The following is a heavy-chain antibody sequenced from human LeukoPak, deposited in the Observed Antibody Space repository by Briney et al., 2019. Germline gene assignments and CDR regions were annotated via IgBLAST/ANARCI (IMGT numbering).Heavy chain of an antibody. CDR3: ARAVDDILTGYHYDVYYMDV. Sequence: PSETLSLTCTVSGGSISSSSYYWGWIRQPPGTGLEWLGYIYYSGSTNYNPSLKSRVTISVDTSKNQFSLKLSSVTAADTAVYYCARAVDDILTGYHYDVYYMDVWGKGTTVTVSS. CDR1: GGSISSSSYY. V-gene: IGHV4-61*05. D-gene: IGHD3-9*01. CDR2: IYYSGST. J-gene: IGHJ6*03.